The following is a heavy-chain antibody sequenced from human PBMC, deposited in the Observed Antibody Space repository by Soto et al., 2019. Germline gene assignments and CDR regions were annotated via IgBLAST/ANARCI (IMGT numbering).Heavy chain of an antibody. Sequence: EVQLLESGGGLVQPGGSLRLSCAASGFTFSSYAMSWVRQAPGKGLEWVSAISGSDGSTYYADSVKGRFTISRDNSKNTLYLQMNSLRAEDTAVYYCAKSLRTYYYDSSGYYRPFDYWGQGTLVTVSS. J-gene: IGHJ4*02. CDR3: AKSLRTYYYDSSGYYRPFDY. CDR2: ISGSDGST. D-gene: IGHD3-22*01. CDR1: GFTFSSYA. V-gene: IGHV3-23*01.